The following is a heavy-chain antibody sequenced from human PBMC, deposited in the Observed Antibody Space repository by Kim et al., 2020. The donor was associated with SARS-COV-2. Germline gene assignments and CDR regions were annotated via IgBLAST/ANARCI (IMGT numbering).Heavy chain of an antibody. V-gene: IGHV3-23*01. CDR2: ISNSGVTT. CDR1: GFTFSDYA. J-gene: IGHJ4*02. D-gene: IGHD3-3*01. CDR3: VKDQKFWIYNLSHFDD. Sequence: GGSLRLSCAASGFTFSDYAMGWVRQAPGKGLEWVSIISNSGVTTDYADAVRGRSTSSRDNSKNTMFLQMNSLRAEDTALYYCVKDQKFWIYNLSHFDDWGQGTVVTVSS.